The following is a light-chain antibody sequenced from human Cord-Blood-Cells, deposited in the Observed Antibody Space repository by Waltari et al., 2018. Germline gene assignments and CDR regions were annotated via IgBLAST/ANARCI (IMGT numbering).Light chain of an antibody. CDR1: SSDVGGYNY. J-gene: IGLJ2*01. V-gene: IGLV2-14*01. CDR3: SSYTSSSTYVV. CDR2: EVS. Sequence: QSALTQPASVSGSPGQSITISCTGTSSDVGGYNYVSWYQQHPGKAAQRMFYEVSNRPSGVAKRVSGSKSGDTASLTISGLHAVDEADYYCSSYTSSSTYVVFGGGTKLTVL.